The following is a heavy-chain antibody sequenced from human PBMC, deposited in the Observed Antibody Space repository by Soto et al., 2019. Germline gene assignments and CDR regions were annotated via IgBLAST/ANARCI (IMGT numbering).Heavy chain of an antibody. CDR3: ARDCLRFFEWLLYQENYYYYYGMDV. D-gene: IGHD3-3*01. Sequence: ASVKVSCKASGYTFTSYAMHWVRQAPGQRLEWMGWINAGNGNTKYSQKFQGRVTITRDTSASTAYMELSSLRSEDTAVYYCARDCLRFFEWLLYQENYYYYYGMDVWGQGTTVTVSS. J-gene: IGHJ6*02. CDR1: GYTFTSYA. V-gene: IGHV1-3*01. CDR2: INAGNGNT.